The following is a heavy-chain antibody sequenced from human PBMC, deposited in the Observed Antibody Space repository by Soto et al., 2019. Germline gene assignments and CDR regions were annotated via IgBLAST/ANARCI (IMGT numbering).Heavy chain of an antibody. J-gene: IGHJ4*02. V-gene: IGHV4-30-2*01. CDR2: VFRSGSN. CDR1: GASVSNSGYS. D-gene: IGHD3-10*01. CDR3: ARGSYGAGSDY. Sequence: SETLSLTCTVSGASVSNSGYSWSWIRQPPGKGLEWIGYVFRSGSNYYSPSLKSRVTISVDGSKNQFSLKLPSVTAADTGVYVCARGSYGAGSDYWGQGTLVTVSS.